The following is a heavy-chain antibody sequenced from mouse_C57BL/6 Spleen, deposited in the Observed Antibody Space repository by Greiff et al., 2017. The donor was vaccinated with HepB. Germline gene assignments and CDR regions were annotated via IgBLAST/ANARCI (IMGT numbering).Heavy chain of an antibody. J-gene: IGHJ4*01. D-gene: IGHD2-2*01. CDR2: INYDGSST. Sequence: EVKLVESEGGLVQPGSSMKLSCTASGFTFSDYYMAWVRQVPEKGLEWVANINYDGSSTYYLDSLKSRFIISRDNAKNILYLQMSSLKSEDTATYYCAREDWFYAMDYWGQGTSVTVSS. CDR3: AREDWFYAMDY. V-gene: IGHV5-16*01. CDR1: GFTFSDYY.